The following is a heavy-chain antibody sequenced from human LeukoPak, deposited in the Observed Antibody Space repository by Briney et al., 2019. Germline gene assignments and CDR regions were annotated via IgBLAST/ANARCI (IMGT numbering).Heavy chain of an antibody. J-gene: IGHJ5*02. V-gene: IGHV3-23*01. CDR1: GFTFSSYG. D-gene: IGHD3-10*01. CDR2: ISGSGGST. Sequence: GGSLILSCAASGFTFSSYGMTSLRQTPAKGLEWVSAISGSGGSTYYADSVKGRFTISRDNSKNTLYLQMNSLRAEDTAVYYCAKESMVRGVIDPWGQGTLVTVSS. CDR3: AKESMVRGVIDP.